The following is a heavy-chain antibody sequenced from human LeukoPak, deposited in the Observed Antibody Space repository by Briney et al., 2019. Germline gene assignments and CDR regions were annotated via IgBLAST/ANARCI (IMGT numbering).Heavy chain of an antibody. V-gene: IGHV4-61*05. CDR3: AREGLHYGDYEFPAQNYYYGMDV. CDR1: GGSISSSSYY. J-gene: IGHJ6*02. CDR2: IYYSGNA. Sequence: SETLSLTCTVSGGSISSSSYYWGWIRQPPGKGLEWIGYIYYSGNADSNPSLKSRVTMSVDTSRNQFSLKLTSVTAADTAVYYCAREGLHYGDYEFPAQNYYYGMDVWGQGTTVTVSS. D-gene: IGHD4-17*01.